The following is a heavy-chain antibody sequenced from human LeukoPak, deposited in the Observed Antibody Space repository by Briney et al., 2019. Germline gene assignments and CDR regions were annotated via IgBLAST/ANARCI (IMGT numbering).Heavy chain of an antibody. CDR3: ATLRDLDY. CDR2: IYSGGNT. Sequence: GGSLRLSCAASGFIVSDNHMSWVRQAPGKGLEWLSVIYSGGNTFYADSVKGRFTISRDNSKNTLYPQMNSLRAEDTAVYYCATLRDLDYWGQGALVTVSS. J-gene: IGHJ4*02. V-gene: IGHV3-53*01. CDR1: GFIVSDNH.